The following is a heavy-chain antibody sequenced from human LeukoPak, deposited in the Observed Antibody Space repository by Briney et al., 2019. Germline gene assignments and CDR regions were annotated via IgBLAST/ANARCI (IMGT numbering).Heavy chain of an antibody. CDR2: IRYDGSNK. V-gene: IGHV3-30*02. D-gene: IGHD6-13*01. CDR3: AKDPPYSSSWYEGNWFDP. J-gene: IGHJ5*02. Sequence: GGSLRLSCAASGFTFSSYGMHWVRQAPGKGLEWVAFIRYDGSNKYYADSVKGRFTISRDNSKNTLYLQMNSLRAEDTAVYYCAKDPPYSSSWYEGNWFDPWGQGTLVTVSS. CDR1: GFTFSSYG.